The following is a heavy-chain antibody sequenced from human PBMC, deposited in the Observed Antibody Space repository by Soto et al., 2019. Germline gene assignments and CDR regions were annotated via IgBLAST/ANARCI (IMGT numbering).Heavy chain of an antibody. CDR2: ISGSGFKK. V-gene: IGHV3-23*01. CDR3: AKNQGVELVPLATVDWFDP. D-gene: IGHD1-26*01. CDR1: GFTFRTYS. J-gene: IGHJ5*02. Sequence: PGGSLRLSCAASGFTFRTYSMSWVRQAPGKGLEWISSISGSGFKKYYADSVKGRFTISRDNSKSTVYLELNNLSAEDTAVYHCAKNQGVELVPLATVDWFDPWGQGSVVTVSS.